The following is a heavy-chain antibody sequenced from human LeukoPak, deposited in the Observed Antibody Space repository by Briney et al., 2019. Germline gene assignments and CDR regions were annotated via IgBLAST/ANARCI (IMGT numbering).Heavy chain of an antibody. D-gene: IGHD4-17*01. V-gene: IGHV3-49*03. Sequence: GGSLRLSCTASGFTFGDYAMSWFRQAPGKGLEWVGFIRSKAYGGTTEYAASVKGRFTISRDDSKSIAYLQMNSLKTEDTAVYYCTRDWRGYGDYAVDALDIWGQGTMVTVSS. CDR3: TRDWRGYGDYAVDALDI. CDR1: GFTFGDYA. CDR2: IRSKAYGGTT. J-gene: IGHJ3*02.